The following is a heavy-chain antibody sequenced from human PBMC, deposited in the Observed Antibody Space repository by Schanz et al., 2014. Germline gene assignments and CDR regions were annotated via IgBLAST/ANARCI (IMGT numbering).Heavy chain of an antibody. D-gene: IGHD3-3*02. CDR2: IHHSGSI. Sequence: QVQLQQWGAGLLKPSETLSLTCAVYGGPFSGYFWSWIRQSPGKGLQWIGEIHHSGSIIYNPSLRSGVTISMDRSKNQFFLKVPSVTAADTAVYYCARHLVNAYGMDVWGQGTAVTVSS. CDR3: ARHLVNAYGMDV. V-gene: IGHV4-34*01. CDR1: GGPFSGYF. J-gene: IGHJ6*02.